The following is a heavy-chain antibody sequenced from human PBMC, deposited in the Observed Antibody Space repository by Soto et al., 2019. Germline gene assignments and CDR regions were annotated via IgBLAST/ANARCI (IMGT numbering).Heavy chain of an antibody. CDR1: GFTFSSYN. D-gene: IGHD6-13*01. CDR2: ISGSSSYI. V-gene: IGHV3-21*02. CDR3: ARERGIAAAP. J-gene: IGHJ5*02. Sequence: EVQLVESGGGLVKPGGSLSLSCAASGFTFSSYNMNWVRQAPGKGLEWVSSISGSSSYIYYADSVKGRFTISRDNAKNSLYLQMNSLKAEDTAVYYCARERGIAAAPWGQGTLVTASS.